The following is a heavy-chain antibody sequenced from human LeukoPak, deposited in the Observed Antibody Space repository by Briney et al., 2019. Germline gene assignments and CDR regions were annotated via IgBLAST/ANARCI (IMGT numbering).Heavy chain of an antibody. CDR3: ARSVKYSGSRKYFDY. V-gene: IGHV3-23*01. Sequence: GGSLRLSCAESGFTFSSYAMSWVRQAPGKGLEWVSAISGSGGSTYYADSVKGRFTISRDNSKNTLHLQMNSLRAEDTAVYYCARSVKYSGSRKYFDYWGQGTLVTVSS. J-gene: IGHJ4*02. CDR2: ISGSGGST. D-gene: IGHD1-26*01. CDR1: GFTFSSYA.